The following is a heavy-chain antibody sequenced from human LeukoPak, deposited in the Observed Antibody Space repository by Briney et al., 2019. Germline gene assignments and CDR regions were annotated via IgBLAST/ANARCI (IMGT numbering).Heavy chain of an antibody. CDR2: IYSGGST. D-gene: IGHD3-22*01. CDR1: GFTFSSYA. CDR3: ARGKHDSSGYYYNGIDY. J-gene: IGHJ4*02. Sequence: GVSLRLSCAASGFTFSSYAMSWVRQAPGKGLEWVSVIYSGGSTYYADSVKGRFTISRDNSKNTLYLQMNSLRAEDTAVYYCARGKHDSSGYYYNGIDYWGQGTLVTVSS. V-gene: IGHV3-53*01.